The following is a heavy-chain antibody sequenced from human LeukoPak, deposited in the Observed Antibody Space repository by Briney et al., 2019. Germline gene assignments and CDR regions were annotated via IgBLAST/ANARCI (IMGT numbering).Heavy chain of an antibody. CDR3: ARVTVWGSYRNFDY. V-gene: IGHV4-59*01. J-gene: IGHJ4*02. CDR2: IYYSGST. D-gene: IGHD3-16*02. Sequence: SETLSLTCTVSGGSISGFYWNWIRQPPGKGLEWIGYIYYSGSTNYNPSLKSRVTIPVDTSKNQFSLKLSSVTAADTAVYYCARVTVWGSYRNFDYWGQGTLVTVSS. CDR1: GGSISGFY.